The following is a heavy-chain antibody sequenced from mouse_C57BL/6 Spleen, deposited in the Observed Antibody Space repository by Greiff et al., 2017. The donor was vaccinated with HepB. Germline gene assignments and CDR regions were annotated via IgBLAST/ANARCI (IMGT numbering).Heavy chain of an antibody. Sequence: QVQLKESGAELARPGASVKLSCKASGYTFTSYGISWVKQRTGQGLEWIGEIYPRSGNTYYNEKFKGKATLTADKSSSTAYMELRSLTSEDSAVYFCARYHYDRGYFDVWGTGTTVTVSS. CDR3: ARYHYDRGYFDV. V-gene: IGHV1-81*01. J-gene: IGHJ1*03. CDR2: IYPRSGNT. CDR1: GYTFTSYG. D-gene: IGHD2-4*01.